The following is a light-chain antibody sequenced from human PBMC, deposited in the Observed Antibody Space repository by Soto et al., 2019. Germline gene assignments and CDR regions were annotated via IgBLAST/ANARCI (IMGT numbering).Light chain of an antibody. Sequence: QSALTQPRSVSGSPGQSVTISCTGTSSDLGDYNYVSWHQQHPGKAPKLMIYDVTQRPSGVPDRFSGSKSGNTASLTISGLQAEDEADYYCCSDVGNSTFRFGGGTKLTVL. J-gene: IGLJ2*01. V-gene: IGLV2-11*01. CDR2: DVT. CDR3: CSDVGNSTFR. CDR1: SSDLGDYNY.